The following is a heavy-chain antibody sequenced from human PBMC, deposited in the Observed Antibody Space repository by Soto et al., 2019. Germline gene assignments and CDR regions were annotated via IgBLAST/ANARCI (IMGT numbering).Heavy chain of an antibody. J-gene: IGHJ6*02. Sequence: QLQLQESGPGLVKPSETLSLTCTVSGGSISSSSYYWGWIRQPPGKGLEWIGSIYYSGSTYYNPSLKSRVTISVDTSKNQFSLKLSSVTAADTAVYYCARHFNGIRARYYYYYGMDVWGQGTTVTVSS. D-gene: IGHD2-8*01. CDR2: IYYSGST. V-gene: IGHV4-39*01. CDR1: GGSISSSSYY. CDR3: ARHFNGIRARYYYYYGMDV.